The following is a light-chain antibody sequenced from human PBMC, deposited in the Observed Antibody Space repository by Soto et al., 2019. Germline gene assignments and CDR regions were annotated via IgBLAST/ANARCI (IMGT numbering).Light chain of an antibody. CDR3: QQLNHYHWFT. CDR1: LAISRH. Sequence: DIQLTQSPSFLSASVGHIVTITCRASLAISRHLAWYQQRPGEAPQLLIYSASTLQSGVPSSFSGTGSATESTLTISSLQAEDFAKYYCQQLNHYHWFTFGPGTKVDIK. CDR2: SAS. V-gene: IGKV1-9*01. J-gene: IGKJ3*01.